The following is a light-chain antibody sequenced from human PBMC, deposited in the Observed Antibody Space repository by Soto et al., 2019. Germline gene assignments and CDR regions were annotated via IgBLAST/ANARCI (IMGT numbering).Light chain of an antibody. V-gene: IGLV1-40*01. CDR3: VLYMGSGIGV. CDR2: GNS. CDR1: SSNIGAGYD. J-gene: IGLJ3*02. Sequence: QSVLTQPPSVSGAPGQRVTISCTGSSSNIGAGYDVHWYQQLPGTAPKLLIYGNSNRPSGVPDRFSGSKSGTSASLAITGLQADDESDYYCVLYMGSGIGVFGGGTKVTVL.